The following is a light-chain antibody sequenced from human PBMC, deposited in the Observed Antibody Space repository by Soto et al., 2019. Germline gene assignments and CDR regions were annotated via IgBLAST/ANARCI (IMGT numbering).Light chain of an antibody. V-gene: IGLV1-40*01. Sequence: QSVLTQPPSVSGAPGQRVTISCTGSSSNIGAGYDVHWYQQDPGTAPKLLIYGDTNRPSGVPDRFSGSKSGTSAFLAITGLQAEDESDYYCHSYDSSLSGYVIFGGGTKLTVL. CDR1: SSNIGAGYD. CDR2: GDT. J-gene: IGLJ2*01. CDR3: HSYDSSLSGYVI.